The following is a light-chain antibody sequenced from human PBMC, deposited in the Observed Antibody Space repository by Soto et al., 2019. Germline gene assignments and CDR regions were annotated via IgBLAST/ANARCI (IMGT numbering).Light chain of an antibody. CDR3: QQYGNSPIT. V-gene: IGKV3-20*01. CDR1: ERIYSAY. J-gene: IGKJ5*01. Sequence: EVVLTQSPGTLSLSGGERATLSCRASERIYSAYLGWYQQKPGQAPRLLIYGTSSRATGIPDRFSGSGSGTDFTLTISRLEPEDFAVYYCQQYGNSPITFGQGTRLEI. CDR2: GTS.